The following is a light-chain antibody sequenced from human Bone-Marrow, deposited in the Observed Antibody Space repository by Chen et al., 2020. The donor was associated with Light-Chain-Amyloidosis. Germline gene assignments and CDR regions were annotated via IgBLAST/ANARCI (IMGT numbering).Light chain of an antibody. Sequence: SYELTQPPSVSVSPGQTARFTCSGDDLPTKYAYWHQQKPGQAPVLVIHRDTERPSGISERFSGSSSGTTATLTISGVQAEDEADYHCQSADSSGTYEVIFGGGTKLTVL. V-gene: IGLV3-25*03. CDR1: DLPTKY. CDR3: QSADSSGTYEVI. J-gene: IGLJ2*01. CDR2: RDT.